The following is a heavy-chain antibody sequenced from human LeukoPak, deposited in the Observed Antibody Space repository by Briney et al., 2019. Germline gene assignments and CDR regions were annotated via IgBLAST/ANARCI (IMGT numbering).Heavy chain of an antibody. CDR2: IYHSGST. D-gene: IGHD6-19*01. CDR3: ARFGSGWWYNDY. J-gene: IGHJ4*02. V-gene: IGHV4-59*01. CDR1: GGSISSYY. Sequence: SETLSLTCTVSGGSISSYYWSWIRQPPGKGLEWIGYIYHSGSTKYNPSLKSRVTISIDTSKNQFSLKLSSVTAADTAVYYCARFGSGWWYNDYWGQGTLVTVSS.